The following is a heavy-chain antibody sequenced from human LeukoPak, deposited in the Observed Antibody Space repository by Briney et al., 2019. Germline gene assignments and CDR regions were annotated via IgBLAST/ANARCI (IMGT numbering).Heavy chain of an antibody. D-gene: IGHD3-10*01. V-gene: IGHV1-69*01. CDR3: ARYKVPPHQDSSMVPGVYYYYGMDV. J-gene: IGHJ6*02. CDR1: GGSFSTYA. Sequence: SVKVSCKASGGSFSTYAISWVRQAPGQGLEWMGGIIPFFGTPSYAQKFHGRVTIAADESTNTAYMEVSSLRSEDTALYYCARYKVPPHQDSSMVPGVYYYYGMDVWGLGTTVTVSS. CDR2: IIPFFGTP.